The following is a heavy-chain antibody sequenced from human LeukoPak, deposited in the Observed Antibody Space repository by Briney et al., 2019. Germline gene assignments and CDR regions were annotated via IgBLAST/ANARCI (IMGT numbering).Heavy chain of an antibody. D-gene: IGHD3-3*01. Sequence: SETLSLTCTVSGGSISSYYWSWIRQPPGKGLEWTGYIYYSGSTNYNPSLKSRVTISVDTSKNQFSLKLSSVTAADTAVYYCARVHGYYDFWSGYYTYYFDYWGQGTLVTVSS. CDR2: IYYSGST. J-gene: IGHJ4*02. V-gene: IGHV4-59*01. CDR3: ARVHGYYDFWSGYYTYYFDY. CDR1: GGSISSYY.